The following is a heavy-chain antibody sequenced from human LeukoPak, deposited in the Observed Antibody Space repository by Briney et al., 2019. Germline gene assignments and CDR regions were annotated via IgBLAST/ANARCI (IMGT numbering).Heavy chain of an antibody. CDR2: ISYDGSNN. Sequence: PGGSLRLSCAASGLTFSSYGMHWVRQAPGKGLEWVAVISYDGSNNYYADSVKGRFTISRDNSKNTLYLQMNSLRAEDTAVYYCAKDPYSSGGYFDYWGQGTLVTVSS. J-gene: IGHJ4*02. D-gene: IGHD6-19*01. CDR1: GLTFSSYG. V-gene: IGHV3-30*18. CDR3: AKDPYSSGGYFDY.